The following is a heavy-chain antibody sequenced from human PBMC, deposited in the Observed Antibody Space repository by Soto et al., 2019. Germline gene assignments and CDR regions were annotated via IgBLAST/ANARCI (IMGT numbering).Heavy chain of an antibody. CDR1: GFTFSSYA. V-gene: IGHV3-23*01. Sequence: EVQLLESGGGLVQPGGSLRLSCAASGFTFSSYAMSWVRQAPGKGLEWVSAISGSGGSTYYADTVKGRFTISRDNSKNPLYLPRNSVRAADTAVYYCAKGRTGGDCLWGQGTLVTVSS. CDR2: ISGSGGST. D-gene: IGHD2-21*02. CDR3: AKGRTGGDCL. J-gene: IGHJ4*02.